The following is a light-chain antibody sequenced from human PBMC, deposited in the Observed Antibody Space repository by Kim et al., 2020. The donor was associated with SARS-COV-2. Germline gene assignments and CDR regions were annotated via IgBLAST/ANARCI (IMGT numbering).Light chain of an antibody. V-gene: IGLV2-14*01. CDR1: SSDVSTYNY. J-gene: IGLJ2*01. CDR3: SAYTISSTLV. Sequence: QSALTQPASVSGSPGQSITISCTGTSSDVSTYNYVTWFQQHPGKAPKLMLYDVSKRPSGVSNRFSGSKSGNTASLTISGLQAEDEADYYCSAYTISSTLVFGGGTKVTVL. CDR2: DVS.